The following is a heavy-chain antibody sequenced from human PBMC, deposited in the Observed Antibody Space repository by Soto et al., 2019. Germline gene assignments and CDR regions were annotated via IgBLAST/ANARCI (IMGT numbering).Heavy chain of an antibody. CDR3: AKDSPRGDYDFWSGYRYYYYYYGMDV. CDR2: ISYDGSNK. J-gene: IGHJ6*02. CDR1: GFTFSSYG. Sequence: GGSLRLSCAASGFTFSSYGMHWVRQAPGKGLEWVAVISYDGSNKYYADSVKGRFTISRDNSKNTLYLQMNSLRAEDTAVYYCAKDSPRGDYDFWSGYRYYYYYYGMDVWGQGTTVTVSS. V-gene: IGHV3-30*18. D-gene: IGHD3-3*01.